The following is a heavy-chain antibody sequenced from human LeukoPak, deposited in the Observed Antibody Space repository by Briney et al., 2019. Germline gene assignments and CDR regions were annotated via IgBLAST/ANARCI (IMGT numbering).Heavy chain of an antibody. Sequence: ASVKVSCKASGYTFTSYDTNWVRQATGQGLEWMGWMNPNSGNTGYAQKFQGRVTITRNTSISTAYMELSSLRSEDTAVYYCARLNYETGAHFDYWGQGTLVTVSS. D-gene: IGHD7-27*01. V-gene: IGHV1-8*03. CDR3: ARLNYETGAHFDY. CDR1: GYTFTSYD. J-gene: IGHJ4*02. CDR2: MNPNSGNT.